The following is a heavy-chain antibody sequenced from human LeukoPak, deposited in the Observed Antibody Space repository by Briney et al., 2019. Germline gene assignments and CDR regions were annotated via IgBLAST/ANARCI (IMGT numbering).Heavy chain of an antibody. CDR1: GLTVTNAW. CDR3: TTGIRGD. V-gene: IGHV3-15*07. D-gene: IGHD3-10*01. CDR2: IASKTDGGAT. Sequence: PGGSLRLSCSASGLTVTNAWMNWVRQAPGDGLDWVGRIASKTDGGATDYAAPVKGRFTISRDDSKNTLNLQMNSLKTEDTAVYYCTTGIRGDWGQGTLVTVSS. J-gene: IGHJ4*02.